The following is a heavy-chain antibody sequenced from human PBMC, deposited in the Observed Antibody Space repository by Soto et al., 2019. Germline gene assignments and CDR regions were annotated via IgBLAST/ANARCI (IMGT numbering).Heavy chain of an antibody. CDR2: ISLSSSTI. V-gene: IGHV3-48*01. J-gene: IGHJ6*03. Sequence: EVQLVESGGGLVQPGGSLRLSCAASGFTFSSYTMNWVRQAPGKGLEWISDISLSSSTIFYADSVKGRFTISRDNAKNSLYLQMNSLRAEDTVVYYCARDSRNYYYYMDVWGKGTTVTVSS. CDR1: GFTFSSYT. CDR3: ARDSRNYYYYMDV.